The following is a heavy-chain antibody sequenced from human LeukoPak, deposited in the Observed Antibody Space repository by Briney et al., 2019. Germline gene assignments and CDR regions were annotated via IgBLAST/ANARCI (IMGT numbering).Heavy chain of an antibody. Sequence: ASVKVSCKASGYTFTNYGISWVRQAPGQGLEWMGWISGYNGNTNYAQKLQDRATMTTDTSTSTAHMELRSLRSDDTAVYYCARDPGDGAARFNYWGQGTLVTVSS. CDR1: GYTFTNYG. CDR2: ISGYNGNT. V-gene: IGHV1-18*01. CDR3: ARDPGDGAARFNY. J-gene: IGHJ4*02. D-gene: IGHD6-6*01.